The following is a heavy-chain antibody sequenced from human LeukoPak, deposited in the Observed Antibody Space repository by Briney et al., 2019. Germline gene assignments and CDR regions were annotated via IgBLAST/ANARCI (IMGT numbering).Heavy chain of an antibody. CDR1: GFTVSSNY. Sequence: PAGSLRLSCAASGFTVSSNYMRWVRQAAGKGLEWVSVIYSGGSTYYADSVKGRFTISRDNSKNTLYLQMNSLRAEDTAVYYCARDPASIWGFDYWGQGTLVTVSS. V-gene: IGHV3-66*02. CDR3: ARDPASIWGFDY. CDR2: IYSGGST. J-gene: IGHJ4*02. D-gene: IGHD6-6*01.